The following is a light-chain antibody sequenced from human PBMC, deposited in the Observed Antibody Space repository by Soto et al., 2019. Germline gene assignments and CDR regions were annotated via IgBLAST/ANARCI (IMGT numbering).Light chain of an antibody. V-gene: IGKV1-5*01. CDR2: DAS. J-gene: IGKJ3*01. Sequence: DIQVTQSPSTLSASVGDRVTISCRASQNIDTWLAWYQQKPGKAPKLLIYDASSLESGVPSRFSRSGSGTEITLTISSLQPDDFATDDCQQYNSYPYSFGPGTKVDIK. CDR1: QNIDTW. CDR3: QQYNSYPYS.